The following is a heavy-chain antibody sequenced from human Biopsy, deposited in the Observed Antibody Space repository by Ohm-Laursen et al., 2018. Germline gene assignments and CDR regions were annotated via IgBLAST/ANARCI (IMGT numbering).Heavy chain of an antibody. Sequence: GASVKVSCKTSGYTFTDYFVHWVRQAPGQGLEWMGWIDTINGGTRSAQKFQGRVTMTRDTSISTAYMEMSRLRSDDTAVYYCALQSVAQMKNFDYWGQGTLVTVSS. CDR1: GYTFTDYF. V-gene: IGHV1-2*02. J-gene: IGHJ4*02. CDR3: ALQSVAQMKNFDY. D-gene: IGHD6-19*01. CDR2: IDTINGGT.